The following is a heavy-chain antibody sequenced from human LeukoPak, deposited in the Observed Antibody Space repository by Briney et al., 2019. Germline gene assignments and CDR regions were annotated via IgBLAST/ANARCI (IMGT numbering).Heavy chain of an antibody. CDR1: GYTFTDHY. CDR3: ARAMSGDLFDY. CDR2: MNAYSGTT. D-gene: IGHD3-10*01. J-gene: IGHJ4*02. Sequence: GASVEVSCKASGYTFTDHYIHWMRQAPGQGPEWMGWMNAYSGTTNYREKFKGRVTLTRDTSTRTAYMELSGLRSDDAAVYFCARAMSGDLFDYWGQGTLVTVTS. V-gene: IGHV1-2*02.